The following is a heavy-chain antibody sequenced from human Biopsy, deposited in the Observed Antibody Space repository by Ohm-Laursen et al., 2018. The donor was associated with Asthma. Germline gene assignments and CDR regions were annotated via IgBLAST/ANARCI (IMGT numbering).Heavy chain of an antibody. CDR2: VIPLLDTG. CDR3: ARCQVGYSSGWSLLLKKIYYSGMDV. Sequence: SVKVSCKISGYSLTDLSTHWVRQAPGQGLEWMGGVIPLLDTGDYAQKFQGRVTITADESTSTAYMEVTSLRSEDTAIYYCARCQVGYSSGWSLLLKKIYYSGMDVWGQGTAVTVSS. V-gene: IGHV1-69*13. CDR1: GYSLTDLS. D-gene: IGHD6-19*01. J-gene: IGHJ6*02.